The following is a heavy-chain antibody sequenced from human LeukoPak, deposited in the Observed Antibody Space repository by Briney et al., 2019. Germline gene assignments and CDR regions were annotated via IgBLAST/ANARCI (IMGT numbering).Heavy chain of an antibody. D-gene: IGHD2-21*02. CDR3: ARDFPVLVVTAIPYYYYYMDV. J-gene: IGHJ6*03. Sequence: ASVKVSCKASGYTFTSYYMHWVRQAPGQGLEWMGIINPSGGSTSYAQKFQGRVTMTRDMSTSTVYMELSSLRSEDTAVYYCARDFPVLVVTAIPYYYYYMDVWGKGTTVTVSS. CDR1: GYTFTSYY. CDR2: INPSGGST. V-gene: IGHV1-46*01.